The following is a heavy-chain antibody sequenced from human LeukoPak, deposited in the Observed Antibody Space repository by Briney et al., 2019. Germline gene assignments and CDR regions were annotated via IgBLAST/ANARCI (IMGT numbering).Heavy chain of an antibody. CDR3: AKGSNYGYGYYFDF. J-gene: IGHJ4*02. Sequence: GGSLRLSCAASGFTFSSYAMSWVRQAPGKGLEWVSSIVVTGGTTYYARSVKGRFTISRDNSKNTLYLQMNSLSVDDTAVYYCAKGSNYGYGYYFDFWGQGALVTVSS. CDR1: GFTFSSYA. V-gene: IGHV3-23*01. D-gene: IGHD5-18*01. CDR2: IVVTGGTT.